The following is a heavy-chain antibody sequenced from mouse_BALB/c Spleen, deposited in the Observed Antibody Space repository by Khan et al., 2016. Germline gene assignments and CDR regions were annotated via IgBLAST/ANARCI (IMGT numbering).Heavy chain of an antibody. J-gene: IGHJ1*01. V-gene: IGHV4-1*02. Sequence: EVKLLESGGGLVQPGGSLKLTCAASGFAFSSYWTCWVRQALGKGLEWIGEINPDSSTTNYTPSLKDKFIITRDNAKNTLYLQMNTVRSEDTALYYCASTFWYFDVWGAGTTVTISS. CDR2: INPDSSTT. CDR3: ASTFWYFDV. CDR1: GFAFSSYW.